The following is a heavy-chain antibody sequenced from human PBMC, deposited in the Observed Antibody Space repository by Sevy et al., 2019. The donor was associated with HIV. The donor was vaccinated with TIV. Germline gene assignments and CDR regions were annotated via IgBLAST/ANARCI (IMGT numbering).Heavy chain of an antibody. Sequence: SETLSLTCAVSGGSISSGGYSWSWIRQPPGKGLEWIGYIYHSGSTYYNPSLKSRVTISVDRSKNQFSLKLSSVTAADTAVYYCARAFEWSSNFDYWGQGTLVTVSS. CDR1: GGSISSGGYS. J-gene: IGHJ4*02. D-gene: IGHD3-9*01. CDR2: IYHSGST. CDR3: ARAFEWSSNFDY. V-gene: IGHV4-30-2*01.